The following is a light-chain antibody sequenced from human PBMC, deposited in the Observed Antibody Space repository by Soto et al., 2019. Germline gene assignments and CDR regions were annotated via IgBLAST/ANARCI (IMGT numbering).Light chain of an antibody. CDR1: QSVSNNY. CDR2: VAS. CDR3: QQYDTSPWT. Sequence: EIVLTQSPGTLSLSPGERATLSCRASQSVSNNYLAWYQRKPGQAPRLLIYVASNRATGLPHRFSGSRSGTDFAFTISRLEAEDFAVYYCQQYDTSPWTFGQGTKVAI. V-gene: IGKV3-20*01. J-gene: IGKJ1*01.